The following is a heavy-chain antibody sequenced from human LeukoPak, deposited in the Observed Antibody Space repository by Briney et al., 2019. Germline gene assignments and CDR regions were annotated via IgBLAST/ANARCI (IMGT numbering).Heavy chain of an antibody. Sequence: RGSLRLSCAASGFTFSSYDMHWVRQATGKGLEWVSAIGTAGDTYYPGSVKGRFTISRDNSKNTLSLQVSSLRTEDTAVYYCAKDRYSYAFEYSDSWGQGTLVTVSS. CDR2: IGTAGDT. D-gene: IGHD5-18*01. CDR1: GFTFSSYD. J-gene: IGHJ4*02. V-gene: IGHV3-13*01. CDR3: AKDRYSYAFEYSDS.